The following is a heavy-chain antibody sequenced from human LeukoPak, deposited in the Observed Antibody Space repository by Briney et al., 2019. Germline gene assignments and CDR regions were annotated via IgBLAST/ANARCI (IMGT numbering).Heavy chain of an antibody. V-gene: IGHV4-4*07. J-gene: IGHJ3*02. CDR1: GGSINNYY. CDR3: ARGRYCSADICSGGDAFDI. CDR2: IYTRGST. D-gene: IGHD2-15*01. Sequence: NPSETLSLTCTVSGGSINNYYWSWIRQPAGKGLEWIGRIYTRGSTNYNPSLKSRVTMSVDTSENQFSLKLSSVTAADTAVYYCARGRYCSADICSGGDAFDIWGQGTMVSVSS.